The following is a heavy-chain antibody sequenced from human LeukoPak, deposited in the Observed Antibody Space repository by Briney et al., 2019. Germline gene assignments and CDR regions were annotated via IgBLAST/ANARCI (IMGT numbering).Heavy chain of an antibody. Sequence: GGSLRLSCEASGITSSSYATSGVRQAPGKGLAWGSVISSSADSTYYADSVKGRFTISRDNSKNTLYLQMNTLRAEDTAVYYCAKPLEKYTYGGNFDYWGQGILVTVSS. V-gene: IGHV3-23*01. CDR2: ISSSADST. J-gene: IGHJ4*02. D-gene: IGHD4-23*01. CDR3: AKPLEKYTYGGNFDY. CDR1: GITSSSYA.